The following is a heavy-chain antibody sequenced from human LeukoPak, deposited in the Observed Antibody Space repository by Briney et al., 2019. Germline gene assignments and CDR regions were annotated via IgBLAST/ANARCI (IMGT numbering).Heavy chain of an antibody. V-gene: IGHV3-21*01. Sequence: PGGSLRLSCAASGFTFNSYSMNWVRQAPGKGLEWVSSISSSSSYIYYADSVKGRFTISRDNAKNSLYLQMNSLRGEDTAVYYCARDFEAAAGTIFDYWGQGTLVTVSS. CDR2: ISSSSSYI. CDR3: ARDFEAAAGTIFDY. J-gene: IGHJ4*02. D-gene: IGHD6-13*01. CDR1: GFTFNSYS.